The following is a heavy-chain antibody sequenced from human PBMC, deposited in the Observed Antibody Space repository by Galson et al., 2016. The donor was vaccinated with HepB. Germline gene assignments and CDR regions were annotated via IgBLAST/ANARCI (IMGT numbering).Heavy chain of an antibody. J-gene: IGHJ6*02. Sequence: SLRLSCAASGFTFSSYGMNWVRQAPGTGLEWVSSISSSDYIYYADSVQGRFTISRDNAKDSLYLQMNSLRAEDTAVYYCATSLPGLAVAHYGMDIWGQGTTVTVSS. D-gene: IGHD6-19*01. CDR3: ATSLPGLAVAHYGMDI. V-gene: IGHV3-21*01. CDR1: GFTFSSYG. CDR2: ISSSDYI.